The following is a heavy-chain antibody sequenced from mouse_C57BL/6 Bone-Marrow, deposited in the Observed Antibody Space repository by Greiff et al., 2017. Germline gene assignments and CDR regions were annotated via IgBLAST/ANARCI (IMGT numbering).Heavy chain of an antibody. Sequence: EVQLVESGGGLVKPGGSLKLSCAASGFTFSDYGMHWVRQAPEKGLEWVAYISSGSSTIYYADTVKGRFTISRDNAKNTLFLQMNSLRSEDTAMYYCAREYYYGSRDWYFDVWGTGTTVTVSS. J-gene: IGHJ1*03. V-gene: IGHV5-17*01. CDR2: ISSGSSTI. CDR3: AREYYYGSRDWYFDV. CDR1: GFTFSDYG. D-gene: IGHD1-1*01.